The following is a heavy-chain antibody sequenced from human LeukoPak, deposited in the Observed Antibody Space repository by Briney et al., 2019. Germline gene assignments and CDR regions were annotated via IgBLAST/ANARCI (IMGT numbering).Heavy chain of an antibody. J-gene: IGHJ5*01. D-gene: IGHD2-8*01. CDR2: VFRLQTVRT. Sequence: SETLSLTCTVSDSSITSTYYWAWFRQPPGKGLEWIATVFRLQTVRTFNNPSLGSRVTMSLDPSHNQFSLNLTSVTAPDTALYFCARVLHAPYLIDSWGQGTLVTVSS. CDR3: ARVLHAPYLIDS. CDR1: DSSITSTYY. V-gene: IGHV4-38-2*02.